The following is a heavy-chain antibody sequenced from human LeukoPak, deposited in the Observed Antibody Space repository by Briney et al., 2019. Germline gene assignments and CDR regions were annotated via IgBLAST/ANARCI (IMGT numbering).Heavy chain of an antibody. V-gene: IGHV5-51*01. CDR1: GYSFTSYW. J-gene: IGHJ4*02. Sequence: PGESLKISCKGSGYSFTSYWIGWVRQMPGKGLEWMGIIYPGDSDTRYSPSFQGQVTISADKSISTAYLQWSSLKASDTAMYYCARILRRKTYSSGGLDYWGQGTLVTVSS. D-gene: IGHD6-19*01. CDR2: IYPGDSDT. CDR3: ARILRRKTYSSGGLDY.